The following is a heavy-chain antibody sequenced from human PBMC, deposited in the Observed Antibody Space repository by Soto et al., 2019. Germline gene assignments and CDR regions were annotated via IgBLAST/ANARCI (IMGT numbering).Heavy chain of an antibody. D-gene: IGHD4-17*01. CDR2: IYYSGST. J-gene: IGHJ4*02. V-gene: IGHV4-59*08. Sequence: SETLSLTCTVSGGSISSYYWSWIRQPPGKGLEWIGYIYYSGSTNYNPSLKSRVTISVDTSKNQFSLKLSSVTAADTAVYYCGRRPTVSGFFDYWGQGTLVTVSS. CDR1: GGSISSYY. CDR3: GRRPTVSGFFDY.